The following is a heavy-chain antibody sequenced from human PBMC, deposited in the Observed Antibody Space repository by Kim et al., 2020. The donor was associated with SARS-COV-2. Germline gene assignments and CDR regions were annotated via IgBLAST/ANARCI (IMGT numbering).Heavy chain of an antibody. V-gene: IGHV4-59*01. J-gene: IGHJ4*02. CDR2: T. D-gene: IGHD3-10*01. Sequence: TNYTPSLKSRVTISVDTSKNQFSLKLSSVTAADTAVYYCASGMVRGVINYWGQGTLVTVSS. CDR3: ASGMVRGVINY.